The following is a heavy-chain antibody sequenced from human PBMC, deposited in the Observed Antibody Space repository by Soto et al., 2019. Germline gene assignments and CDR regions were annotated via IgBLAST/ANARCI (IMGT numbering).Heavy chain of an antibody. CDR3: ARGIGERKNSFDY. CDR1: GGSINAFY. CDR2: IYYSGST. J-gene: IGHJ4*02. Sequence: TSETLSLTCTVSGGSINAFYWTWIRQPPGKGLEWIGNIYYSGSTNYNPSLKSRVTISIDTSKSEFSLRLSSVTAADTAVYYCARGIGERKNSFDYWGQGNLVTVSS. D-gene: IGHD3-10*01. V-gene: IGHV4-59*01.